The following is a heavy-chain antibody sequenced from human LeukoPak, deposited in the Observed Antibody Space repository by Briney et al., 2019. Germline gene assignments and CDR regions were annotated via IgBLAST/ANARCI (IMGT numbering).Heavy chain of an antibody. CDR2: ISNTGSTT. D-gene: IGHD2-15*01. CDR3: ARRMRSCSGGTCYSSFDY. J-gene: IGHJ4*02. CDR1: GFTFSSYE. V-gene: IGHV3-48*03. Sequence: GGSLRLSCAASGFTFSSYEMNWVRQAPGKGLEWVSYISNTGSTTYYADSVRGRFTISRDNAKNSLYLQMNSLRAEDTAVYYCARRMRSCSGGTCYSSFDYWGQGTLATVSS.